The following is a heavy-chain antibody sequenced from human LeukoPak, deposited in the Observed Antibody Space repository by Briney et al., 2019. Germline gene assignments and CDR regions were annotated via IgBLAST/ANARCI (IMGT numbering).Heavy chain of an antibody. V-gene: IGHV3-64*01. Sequence: PGGSLRLSCAASAFTFSSYAMCWVRQAPGKGLEYVSAISSNGGSTYYANSVKGRFTISRDNSKNTLYLQMGSLRAEDMAVYYCARDPYGDYYFDYWGQGTLVTVSS. D-gene: IGHD4-17*01. J-gene: IGHJ4*02. CDR1: AFTFSSYA. CDR3: ARDPYGDYYFDY. CDR2: ISSNGGST.